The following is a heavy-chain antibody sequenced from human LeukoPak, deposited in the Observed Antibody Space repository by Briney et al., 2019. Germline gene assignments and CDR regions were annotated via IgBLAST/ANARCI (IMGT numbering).Heavy chain of an antibody. CDR3: XXXNSXXVDTSXXXXYFDF. V-gene: IGHV1-8*01. J-gene: IGHJ4*02. D-gene: IGHD3/OR15-3a*01. CDR2: MNPXSGNT. Sequence: ASVKVSCKASGYTFNNYDINWVRQAAGQGLEWMGWMNPXSGNTGYAQKFQGRVSMTRNTPITTAYMELSSLTSEDTAVYYCXXXNSXXVDTSXXXXYFDFWGQGTLVTVSS. CDR1: GYTFNNYD.